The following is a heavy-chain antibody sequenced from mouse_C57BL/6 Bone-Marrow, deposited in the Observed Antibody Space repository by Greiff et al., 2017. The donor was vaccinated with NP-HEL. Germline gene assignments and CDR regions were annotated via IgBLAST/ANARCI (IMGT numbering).Heavy chain of an antibody. V-gene: IGHV3-6*01. D-gene: IGHD1-1*01. Sequence: EVQLQESGPGLVKPSQSLSLTCSVTGYSITIGYYWNWIRQFPGNKLEWMGYISYDGSNNYNPSLKNRISITRDTSKNQFFLKLNSVTTEDTATYYCASLITTAYFDYWGQGTTLTVSS. CDR1: GYSITIGYY. CDR2: ISYDGSN. CDR3: ASLITTAYFDY. J-gene: IGHJ2*01.